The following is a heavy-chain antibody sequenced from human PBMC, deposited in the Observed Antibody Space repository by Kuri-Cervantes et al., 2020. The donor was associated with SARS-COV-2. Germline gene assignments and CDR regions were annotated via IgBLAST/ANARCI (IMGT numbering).Heavy chain of an antibody. Sequence: ESLKISCTVSGGSISSSSYYWGWIRQPPGKVLEWIGEINHSGSTNYNPSLKSRVTISVDTSKNQFSLKLSSVTAADTAVYYCARATYYYDSSGYYSDYWGQGTLVTVSS. V-gene: IGHV4-39*07. CDR2: INHSGST. CDR1: GGSISSSSYY. D-gene: IGHD3-22*01. J-gene: IGHJ4*02. CDR3: ARATYYYDSSGYYSDY.